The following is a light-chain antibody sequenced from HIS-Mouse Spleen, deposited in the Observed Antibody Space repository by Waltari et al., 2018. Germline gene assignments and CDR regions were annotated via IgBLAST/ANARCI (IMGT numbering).Light chain of an antibody. CDR2: EVS. Sequence: QSALTQPPSASGSPGQSVTISCTGTSSDVGGYNYVSWYQQHPGKAPKLMVYEVSKRPSGVPDRVSGSKSGNTASLTVSWLQAEDEADYYCSSYAGSNNWVFGGGTKLTVL. V-gene: IGLV2-8*01. CDR1: SSDVGGYNY. CDR3: SSYAGSNNWV. J-gene: IGLJ3*02.